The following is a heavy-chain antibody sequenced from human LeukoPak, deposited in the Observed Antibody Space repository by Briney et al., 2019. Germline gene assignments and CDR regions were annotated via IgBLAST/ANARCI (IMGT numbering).Heavy chain of an antibody. V-gene: IGHV4-30-2*01. J-gene: IGHJ4*02. CDR2: IYHSGST. CDR1: GGSISSGGYS. D-gene: IGHD5-18*01. CDR3: ARVSSRDTAINY. Sequence: PSETLSLTCAVSGGSISSGGYSWSWIRQPPGKGLEWIGYIYHSGSTYYNPSLKSRVTISVDRSKNQFSLKLSSVTAADTAVYYCARVSSRDTAINYWGQGTLVTVSS.